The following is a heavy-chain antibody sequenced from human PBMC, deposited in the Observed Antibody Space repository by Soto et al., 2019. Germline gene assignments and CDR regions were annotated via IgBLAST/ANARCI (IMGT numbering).Heavy chain of an antibody. CDR1: GFTFSSYG. D-gene: IGHD6-13*01. Sequence: QVQLVESGGGVVQPGRSLRLSCAASGFTFSSYGMHWVRQAPGKGLEWVAVISYDGSNKYYADSAKGRFTISRDNSKNTLYLQMNSLRAEDTAVYYCAKDSYSSSWYHYYYGMDVWGQGTTVTVSS. CDR3: AKDSYSSSWYHYYYGMDV. V-gene: IGHV3-30*18. CDR2: ISYDGSNK. J-gene: IGHJ6*02.